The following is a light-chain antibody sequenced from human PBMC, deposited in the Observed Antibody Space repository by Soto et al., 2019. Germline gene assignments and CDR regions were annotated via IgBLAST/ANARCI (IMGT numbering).Light chain of an antibody. CDR1: QSIRSW. CDR2: DAS. Sequence: DIQMTQSPSILSASVGDRVTITCRASQSIRSWLAWYQQKPGKAPKLLIYDASTLQSGVPSRFSGSGSGTDFTLTISSLQPEDFATYYCQQANSPYTFGQGTKLEIK. V-gene: IGKV1-12*01. J-gene: IGKJ2*01. CDR3: QQANSPYT.